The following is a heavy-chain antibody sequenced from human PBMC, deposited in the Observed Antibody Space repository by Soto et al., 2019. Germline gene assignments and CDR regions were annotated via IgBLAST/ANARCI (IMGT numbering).Heavy chain of an antibody. J-gene: IGHJ6*02. V-gene: IGHV4-39*01. CDR3: ARLVFHCLRGSCDDYNFYGLDV. Sequence: SEXLSLTCTVSGCSISSTDHYWGWIRQPPGKGLDWLGSVYYAGSTFHNPSLKRRATISVDTSRNQFSLRLSSVTASDTAVYYCARLVFHCLRGSCDDYNFYGLDVWGQGPAVTVSS. CDR2: VYYAGST. D-gene: IGHD2-15*01. CDR1: GCSISSTDHY.